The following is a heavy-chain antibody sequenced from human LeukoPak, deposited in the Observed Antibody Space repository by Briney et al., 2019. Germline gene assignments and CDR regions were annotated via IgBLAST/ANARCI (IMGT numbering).Heavy chain of an antibody. V-gene: IGHV1-46*01. CDR1: GYNFTSYY. J-gene: IGHJ3*02. CDR3: ARGTFYDVSGHYSGPDAFDI. Sequence: ASVTVSCKASGYNFTSYYMHWVRQAPGEGPEWVGIVNPSGGTTNYAQKFQGRVTMTRDTSTSTVYMELSSLRSEDTAVYFCARGTFYDVSGHYSGPDAFDIWGQGTMVTVSS. D-gene: IGHD3-22*01. CDR2: VNPSGGTT.